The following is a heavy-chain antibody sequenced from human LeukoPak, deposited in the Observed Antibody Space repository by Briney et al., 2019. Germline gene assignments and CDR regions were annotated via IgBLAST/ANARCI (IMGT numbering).Heavy chain of an antibody. V-gene: IGHV3-23*01. D-gene: IGHD3-22*01. CDR2: TSSGGDYT. J-gene: IGHJ5*01. CDR1: GFTFSIYA. Sequence: GGSLRLSCAASGFTFSIYAMSWVRQAPGKGLGWVSSTSSGGDYTYYACSVKGRFTISRDNSKNTLYLQMNSLRAEDTATYYCAKDRPNYYESNGHYYRRDGDSWGQGTLVTVSS. CDR3: AKDRPNYYESNGHYYRRDGDS.